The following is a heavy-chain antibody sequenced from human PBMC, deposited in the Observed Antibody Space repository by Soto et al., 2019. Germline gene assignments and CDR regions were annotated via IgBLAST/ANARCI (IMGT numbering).Heavy chain of an antibody. J-gene: IGHJ6*02. D-gene: IGHD3-16*01. CDR2: ISWNSGSI. CDR1: GFTFDDYA. CDR3: ARVRRKDASDYYGMDV. V-gene: IGHV3-9*01. Sequence: GVSLRLSCAASGFTFDDYAMHWVRQAPGKGLEWVSGISWNSGSIGYADSVKGRFTISRDNAKNSLYLQMNSLRDEDTAVYYCARVRRKDASDYYGMDVWGQGTTVTVSS.